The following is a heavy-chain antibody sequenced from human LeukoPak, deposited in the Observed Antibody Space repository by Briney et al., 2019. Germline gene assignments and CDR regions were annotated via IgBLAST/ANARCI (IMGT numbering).Heavy chain of an antibody. CDR3: TRAAGYSSGWPNWFDP. CDR2: IRSKAYGGTT. D-gene: IGHD6-25*01. Sequence: GGSLRLSCTASGFTFGDYAMSWVRQAPGKGLEWVGFIRSKAYGGTTEYAASVKGRFTISRDDSKSIAYLQMNSLKTEDTAVYYCTRAAGYSSGWPNWFDPWGQGTLVTVSS. J-gene: IGHJ5*02. V-gene: IGHV3-49*04. CDR1: GFTFGDYA.